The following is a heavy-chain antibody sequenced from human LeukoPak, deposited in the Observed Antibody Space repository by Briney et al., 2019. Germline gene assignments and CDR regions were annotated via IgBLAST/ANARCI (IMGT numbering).Heavy chain of an antibody. CDR2: IWYDGSNK. Sequence: GGSLRLSCAASGFTFRSYGMHWVRQAPGKGLEWVAVIWYDGSNKYYAESVKGRFTISRDNSKNTLHLQMNSLRAEDTAVYYCARDPPMYYYDEPGSRDAFDIWGQGTMVTVSS. CDR1: GFTFRSYG. V-gene: IGHV3-33*08. J-gene: IGHJ3*02. CDR3: ARDPPMYYYDEPGSRDAFDI. D-gene: IGHD3-22*01.